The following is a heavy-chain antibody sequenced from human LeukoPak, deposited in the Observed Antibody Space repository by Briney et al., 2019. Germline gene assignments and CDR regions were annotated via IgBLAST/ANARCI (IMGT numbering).Heavy chain of an antibody. D-gene: IGHD7-27*01. CDR2: IHHSGGT. Sequence: PSETLSLTCAVSGGSTSSTEWYTWVRQPPGQGLEWIGEIHHSGGTNYNVSLKSRVTISLDKSKNQFSLDLTSMTAADTAVYYCATRWVLTGEPYWGQGTLVTVSS. V-gene: IGHV4-4*02. CDR1: GGSTSSTEW. J-gene: IGHJ4*02. CDR3: ATRWVLTGEPY.